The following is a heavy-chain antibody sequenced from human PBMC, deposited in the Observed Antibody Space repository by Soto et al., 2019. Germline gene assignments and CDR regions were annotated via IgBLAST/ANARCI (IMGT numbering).Heavy chain of an antibody. D-gene: IGHD2-2*01. CDR1: GGTFSSYA. J-gene: IGHJ6*02. V-gene: IGHV1-69*06. CDR3: ARGEVVPAASGDDYGMDV. Sequence: QVQLVQSGAEVKKPGSSVKVSCKASGGTFSSYAISWVRQAPGQGLEWMGGISPIFGTANYAQQFQGRVTITADKATSTAYRELSSLRSEDTAVYYCARGEVVPAASGDDYGMDVWGQGTTVTVSS. CDR2: ISPIFGTA.